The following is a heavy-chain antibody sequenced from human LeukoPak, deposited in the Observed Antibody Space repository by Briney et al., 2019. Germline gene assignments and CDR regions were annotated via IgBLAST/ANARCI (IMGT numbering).Heavy chain of an antibody. CDR3: VRDIGTSPYLHDY. J-gene: IGHJ4*02. CDR1: GYTFTTHG. V-gene: IGHV1-18*01. D-gene: IGHD6-13*01. Sequence: EASVKVSCKASGYTFTTHGISWVRQAPGQGLEWMGWISVYNGNTNYAQKFQGRATMTTDTSTSTAYMEVRTLRFDDTAVYYCVRDIGTSPYLHDYWGQGTLVTDSS. CDR2: ISVYNGNT.